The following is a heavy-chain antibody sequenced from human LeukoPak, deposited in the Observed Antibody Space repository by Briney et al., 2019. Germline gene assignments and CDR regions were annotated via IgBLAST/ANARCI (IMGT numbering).Heavy chain of an antibody. J-gene: IGHJ3*02. Sequence: SETLSLTCTVSSGSISSYYWNWIRQPPVKALEWIGYVHDTGSANYNPSLKGRVTIALDRSQNQFSLKLNSLTAADTAVYYCARDFLSAFDIWGRGKLVTVSS. CDR2: VHDTGSA. V-gene: IGHV4-59*01. CDR3: ARDFLSAFDI. CDR1: SGSISSYY.